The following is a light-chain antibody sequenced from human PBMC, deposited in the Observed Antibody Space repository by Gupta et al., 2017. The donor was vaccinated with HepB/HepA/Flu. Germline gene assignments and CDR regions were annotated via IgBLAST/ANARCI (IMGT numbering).Light chain of an antibody. V-gene: IGKV2-28*01. CDR3: MQALQSPRT. Sequence: DIVMTQSPLSLLVTPGESASISCRSSQSLVKSNGYNYLDWYLQKPGQSPQLLIYLGSNRASGVPDRFSGSGSGADFTLKISRVEADDVGVYYCMQALQSPRTFGQGTKLEIK. CDR1: QSLVKSNGYNY. J-gene: IGKJ2*02. CDR2: LGS.